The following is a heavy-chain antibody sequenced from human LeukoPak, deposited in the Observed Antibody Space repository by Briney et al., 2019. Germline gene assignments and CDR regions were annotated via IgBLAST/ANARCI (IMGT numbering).Heavy chain of an antibody. CDR1: GFTFEDYG. Sequence: PGGSLRLSCAASGFTFEDYGMTWVRNAPGKGLEWVSGISWSGGSTGYGDSVKDQFTISRDNAKKSLYLQMNSVRVEYTALYYCARSDGGLNRLGQGSLVAVSS. D-gene: IGHD2-15*01. CDR3: ARSDGGLNR. J-gene: IGHJ5*02. V-gene: IGHV3-20*04. CDR2: ISWSGGST.